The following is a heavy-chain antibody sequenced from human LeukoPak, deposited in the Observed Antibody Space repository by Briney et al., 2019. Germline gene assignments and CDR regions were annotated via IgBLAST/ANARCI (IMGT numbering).Heavy chain of an antibody. CDR1: GYTSTGYY. CDR2: INPNSGGT. CDR3: AREATAIFGVVIGFDP. Sequence: ASVKVSCKASGYTSTGYYMHWVRQAPGQGLEWMGWINPNSGGTNYAQKFQGRVTMTRDTSISTAYMELSRLRSDDTAVYYCAREATAIFGVVIGFDPWGQGTLVTVSS. J-gene: IGHJ5*02. D-gene: IGHD3-3*01. V-gene: IGHV1-2*02.